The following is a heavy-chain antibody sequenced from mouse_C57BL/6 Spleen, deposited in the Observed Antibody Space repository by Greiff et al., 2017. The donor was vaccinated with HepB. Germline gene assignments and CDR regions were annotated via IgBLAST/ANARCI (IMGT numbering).Heavy chain of an antibody. J-gene: IGHJ1*03. Sequence: QVQLKESGAELAKPGASVKLSCKASGYTFTSYWMHWVKQRPGQGLEWIGYINPSSGYTKYNQKFKDKATLTADKSSSTAYMQLSSLTYEDSAVYYCAGSSYVWYFDVWGTGTTVTVSS. CDR2: INPSSGYT. CDR3: AGSSYVWYFDV. CDR1: GYTFTSYW. V-gene: IGHV1-7*01. D-gene: IGHD1-1*01.